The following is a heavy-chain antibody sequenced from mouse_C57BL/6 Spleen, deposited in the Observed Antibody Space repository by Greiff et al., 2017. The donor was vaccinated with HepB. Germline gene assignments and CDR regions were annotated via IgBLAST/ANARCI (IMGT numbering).Heavy chain of an antibody. D-gene: IGHD2-4*01. Sequence: VQLQQPGAELVKPGASVKLSCKASGYTFTSYWMQWVKQRPGKSLEWIGDINPNNGGTSYNQKFKGKATLTVDKSSSTAYMELRSLTSEDSAVYYCARSRDYDEFNWGQVTTLTVSS. CDR2: INPNNGGT. CDR3: ARSRDYDEFN. CDR1: GYTFTSYW. J-gene: IGHJ2*01. V-gene: IGHV1-26*01.